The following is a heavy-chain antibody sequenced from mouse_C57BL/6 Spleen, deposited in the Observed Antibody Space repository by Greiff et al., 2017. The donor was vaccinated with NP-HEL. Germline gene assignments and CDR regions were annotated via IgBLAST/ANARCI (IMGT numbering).Heavy chain of an antibody. Sequence: QVQLKQPGAELVKPGASVKLSCKASGYTFTSYWMHWVQQRPGRGLEWIGRIDPNSGGTKYNEKFKSKAPLTVDKPSSPASRQLSSLTAEDSAVYYCARPSYYGSSYDFDYWGQGTTLTVSS. CDR3: ARPSYYGSSYDFDY. J-gene: IGHJ2*01. CDR2: IDPNSGGT. CDR1: GYTFTSYW. V-gene: IGHV1-72*01. D-gene: IGHD1-1*01.